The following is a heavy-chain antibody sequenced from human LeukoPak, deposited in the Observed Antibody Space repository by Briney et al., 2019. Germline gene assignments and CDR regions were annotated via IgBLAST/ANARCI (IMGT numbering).Heavy chain of an antibody. Sequence: SETLSLTCSVSGDSITGYSWSWIRQTPGKGLEWIGYIHYSGFSNYNSSLKSRVTISVDTSKNQFSLKLSSVTAADTAVYYCARVWCSGGSCYSSRGAFDIWGQGTMVTVSS. J-gene: IGHJ3*02. D-gene: IGHD2-15*01. V-gene: IGHV4-59*01. CDR2: IHYSGFS. CDR1: GDSITGYS. CDR3: ARVWCSGGSCYSSRGAFDI.